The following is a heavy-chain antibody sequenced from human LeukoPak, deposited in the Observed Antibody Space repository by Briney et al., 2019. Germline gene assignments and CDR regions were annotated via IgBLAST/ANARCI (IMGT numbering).Heavy chain of an antibody. CDR2: ISSSSSYI. V-gene: IGHV3-21*01. J-gene: IGHJ4*02. D-gene: IGHD5-18*01. Sequence: GGSLRLPCAASGYTFSSYSMNWVRQAPGKGLEWVSSISSSSSYIYYADSVKGRFTISRDNAKNSLYLQMNSLRAEDTAVYYCARDQADTAMVPPYFDYWGQGTLVTVSS. CDR1: GYTFSSYS. CDR3: ARDQADTAMVPPYFDY.